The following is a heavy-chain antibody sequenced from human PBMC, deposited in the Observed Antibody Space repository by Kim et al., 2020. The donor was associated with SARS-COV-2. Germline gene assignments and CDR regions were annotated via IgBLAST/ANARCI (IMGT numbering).Heavy chain of an antibody. Sequence: GGSLRLSCAASGFTFSSYEMNWVRQAPGKGLEWVSYISSSGSTIYYADSVKGRFTISRDNAKNSLYLQMNSLRAEDTADYYCARDDYVWGSYRYGSYNWFDPWGQGTLVTVSS. CDR1: GFTFSSYE. J-gene: IGHJ5*02. D-gene: IGHD3-16*02. CDR2: ISSSGSTI. CDR3: ARDDYVWGSYRYGSYNWFDP. V-gene: IGHV3-48*03.